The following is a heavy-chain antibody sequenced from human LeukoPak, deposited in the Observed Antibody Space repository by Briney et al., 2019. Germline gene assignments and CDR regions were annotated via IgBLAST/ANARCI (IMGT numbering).Heavy chain of an antibody. Sequence: PGGSLRLSCAASGFTFDDYGMSWVRQAPGKGLEWVSGINWNGGSTGYADSVKGRFTISRDNAKNSLYLQMNSLRAEDTALYYCARFDGSGSYYLSPYYYYYYMDVWGKGTTVTVSS. CDR2: INWNGGST. CDR3: ARFDGSGSYYLSPYYYYYYMDV. D-gene: IGHD3-10*01. V-gene: IGHV3-20*04. CDR1: GFTFDDYG. J-gene: IGHJ6*03.